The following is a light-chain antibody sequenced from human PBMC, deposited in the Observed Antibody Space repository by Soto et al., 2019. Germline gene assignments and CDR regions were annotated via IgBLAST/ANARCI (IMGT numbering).Light chain of an antibody. Sequence: MQLTQYASWVSASIGESVTITWRASQGIXRFLAWYQDQPGKAPKVLSSXASTYESVVPSRFSGTGCETEFTFSITSLQPEDVGTYYCQQCYMRLTVGQGTKVDI. V-gene: IGKV1-5*01. CDR1: QGIXRF. CDR3: QQCYMRLT. CDR2: XAS. J-gene: IGKJ1*01.